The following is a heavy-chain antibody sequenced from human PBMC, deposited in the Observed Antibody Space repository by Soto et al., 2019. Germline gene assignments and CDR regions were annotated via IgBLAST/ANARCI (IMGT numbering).Heavy chain of an antibody. CDR1: GFTFDDYA. J-gene: IGHJ3*02. CDR3: AKDIWRWLQSYAFDI. Sequence: SLKISCAASGFTFDDYAMHWVRQAPGKGLEWVSGISWNSGSIGYADSVKGRFTISRDNAKNSLYLQMNSLRAEDTALYYCAKDIWRWLQSYAFDIWGQGTMVTVSS. CDR2: ISWNSGSI. V-gene: IGHV3-9*01. D-gene: IGHD5-12*01.